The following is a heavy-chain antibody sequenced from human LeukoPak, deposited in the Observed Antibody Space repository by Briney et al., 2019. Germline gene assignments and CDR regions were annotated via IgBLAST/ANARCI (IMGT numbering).Heavy chain of an antibody. J-gene: IGHJ6*03. D-gene: IGHD3-10*01. CDR3: ARGGSGSYFHMDV. V-gene: IGHV4-59*08. CDR1: GGSISSYY. CDR2: IYYSGST. Sequence: SETLSLTCTVSGGSISSYYWSWIRQPPGKGLEWIGYIYYSGSTNYNPSLKSRVTISVDTSKIQFSLKLSSVTAADTAVYYCARGGSGSYFHMDVWGKGTTVTVPS.